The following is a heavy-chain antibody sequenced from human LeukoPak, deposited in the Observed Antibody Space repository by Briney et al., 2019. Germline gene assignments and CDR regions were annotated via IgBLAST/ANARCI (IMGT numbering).Heavy chain of an antibody. CDR1: GYTFSSYG. CDR2: ISAYNGNR. J-gene: IGHJ6*02. V-gene: IGHV1-18*01. CDR3: ARGPIAVAGSYYYYGMDV. D-gene: IGHD6-19*01. Sequence: ASVKVSCKTSGYTFSSYGVSWVRQAPGQGLEWMGWISAYNGNRNYAQNFQGRVTMTTDTSTSTAYMDLRSLRSDDTAVYYCARGPIAVAGSYYYYGMDVWGQGTTVTVSS.